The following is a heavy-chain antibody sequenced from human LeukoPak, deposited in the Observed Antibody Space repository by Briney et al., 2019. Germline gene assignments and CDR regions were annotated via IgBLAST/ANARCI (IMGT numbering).Heavy chain of an antibody. CDR2: INPSSGGT. J-gene: IGHJ4*02. V-gene: IGHV1-2*02. Sequence: ASVKVSCKASGGTFSSYAISWVRQAPGQGLEWMGWINPSSGGTNYQGRVTMTRDTSISTAYMELRRLRSDDTAVYHCASGPRAARLDYWGQVTLVTVSS. CDR1: GGTFSSYA. CDR3: ASGPRAARLDY. D-gene: IGHD6-13*01.